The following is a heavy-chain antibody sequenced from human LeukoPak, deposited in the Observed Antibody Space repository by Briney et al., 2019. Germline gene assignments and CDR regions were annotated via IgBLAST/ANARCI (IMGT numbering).Heavy chain of an antibody. CDR3: ARAGGRLGTDS. J-gene: IGHJ4*02. CDR1: GDSITSGDYY. V-gene: IGHV4-31*03. Sequence: PSETLSLTCTVSGDSITSGDYYWSWLRQHPGKGLEWIGYIYYSGRTYYNASLKSRITISLDASKGQFSLNLASVTAADTAMYYCARAGGRLGTDSWGQGTLVTVSS. CDR2: IYYSGRT. D-gene: IGHD7-27*01.